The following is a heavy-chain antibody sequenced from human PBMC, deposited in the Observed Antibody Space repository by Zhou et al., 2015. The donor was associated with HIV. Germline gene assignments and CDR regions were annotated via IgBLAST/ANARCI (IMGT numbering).Heavy chain of an antibody. CDR3: ARRYSGDEKDALDV. CDR1: GFPFNIYT. CDR2: ISATSIYI. V-gene: IGHV3-21*02. D-gene: IGHD5-12*01. Sequence: DVQLVESGGRPGQAWGGSLRLSCAASGFPFNIYTMNWVRQAPGKGLEWVSAISATSIYIYYSDSVKGRFTISRDNAKNSLHLEMNSLRPEDTAVYYCARRYSGDEKDALDVWGQGTTVTVSS. J-gene: IGHJ6*02.